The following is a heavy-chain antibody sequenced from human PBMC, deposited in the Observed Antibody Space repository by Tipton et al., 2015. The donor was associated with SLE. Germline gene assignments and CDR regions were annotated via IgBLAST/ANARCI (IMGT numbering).Heavy chain of an antibody. CDR3: AKAGDYIVVVPAGDYFDY. Sequence: SLRLSCAASGFTFSSYSMHWVRQAPGKGLEWVAFIRYDGSNKYYADSVKGRFTISRDNSKNTLSLQWNTLGADDTAIYYCAKAGDYIVVVPAGDYFDYWGQGTLVTVSS. D-gene: IGHD2-2*01. J-gene: IGHJ4*02. V-gene: IGHV3-30*02. CDR2: IRYDGSNK. CDR1: GFTFSSYS.